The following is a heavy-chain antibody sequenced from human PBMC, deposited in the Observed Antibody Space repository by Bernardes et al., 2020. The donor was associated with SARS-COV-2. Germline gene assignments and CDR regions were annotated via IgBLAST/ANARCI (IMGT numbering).Heavy chain of an antibody. CDR1: GDSISAGDYF. CDR2: IYSTGSP. V-gene: IGHV4-30-4*01. Sequence: PLSHACNVSGDSISAGDYFWSWIRHFPGKGLEWMGYIYSTGSPFYNPSVHRRLTISLDTSKNQVSLRLNSVTAADTAMYYCARDSPDHGSGTYVMDLWGQGTMVTVSS. CDR3: ARDSPDHGSGTYVMDL. J-gene: IGHJ6*02. D-gene: IGHD3-10*01.